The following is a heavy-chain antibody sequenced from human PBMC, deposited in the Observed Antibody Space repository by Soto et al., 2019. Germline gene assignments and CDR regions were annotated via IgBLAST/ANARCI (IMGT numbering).Heavy chain of an antibody. D-gene: IGHD4-17*01. CDR2: IYSGGST. Sequence: PGGSLRLSCAASGFTVSSNYVSWVRQAPGKGLEWVSVIYSGGSTYYADSVKGRFTISRDNSKNTLYLQMNSLRAEDTAVYYCARDDYGDYDPSFDYWGQGTLVTVSS. CDR1: GFTVSSNY. J-gene: IGHJ4*02. V-gene: IGHV3-66*01. CDR3: ARDDYGDYDPSFDY.